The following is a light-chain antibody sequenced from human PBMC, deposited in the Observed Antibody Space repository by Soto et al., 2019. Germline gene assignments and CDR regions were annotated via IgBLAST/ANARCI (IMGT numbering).Light chain of an antibody. CDR3: APWDDSLNGPV. CDR2: NNN. CDR1: NSNIGSNG. J-gene: IGLJ3*02. V-gene: IGLV1-44*01. Sequence: QSVLSQPPSASGTPGQRVTISCSGSNSNIGSNGVNWYQHRPGTAPKLLIYNNNLRPSGVPDRFSASKSGTSASLAISGLQPEDEADYYCAPWDDSLNGPVFGGGTKVTVL.